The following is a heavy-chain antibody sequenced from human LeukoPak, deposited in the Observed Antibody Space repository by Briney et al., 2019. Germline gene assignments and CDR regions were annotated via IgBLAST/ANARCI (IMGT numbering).Heavy chain of an antibody. V-gene: IGHV1-18*01. D-gene: IGHD6-19*01. CDR3: ARGPHSGWIDY. CDR2: ISPYNANT. J-gene: IGHJ4*02. Sequence: ASVKVCCKASGYTFTSYYISWVRQAPGQGLEWMGWISPYNANTNYAQKLQGRITMTTDTSTSTAYMELRSLRSDDTAVYYCARGPHSGWIDYWGQGTLVTVSS. CDR1: GYTFTSYY.